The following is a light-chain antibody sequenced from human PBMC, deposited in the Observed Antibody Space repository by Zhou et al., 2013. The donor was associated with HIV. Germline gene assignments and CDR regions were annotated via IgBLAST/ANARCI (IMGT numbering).Light chain of an antibody. Sequence: EIVLTQSPATLSLSPGVRATLSCRASQTVISPFVAWYQQKPGQAPRLLIYATSNRATDIPARFSGSASGTDYTLTINSLEPEDFAVYYCQQRSLWPPITFGQGTRLEIK. CDR1: QTVISPF. V-gene: IGKV3-11*01. CDR2: ATS. CDR3: QQRSLWPPIT. J-gene: IGKJ5*01.